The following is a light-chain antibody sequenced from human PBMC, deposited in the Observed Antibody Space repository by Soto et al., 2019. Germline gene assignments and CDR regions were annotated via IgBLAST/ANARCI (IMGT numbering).Light chain of an antibody. CDR2: EVN. CDR1: SSDVGHYNF. J-gene: IGLJ1*01. CDR3: FSYAGSSTYV. Sequence: QSFLTQPASVSGSPGRSITISCTGTSSDVGHYNFVSWYQQHPGKAPKMMIFEVNKRPSGVSNRFAGSKSGNTASLTITGLQAEDEAAYFCFSYAGSSTYVFGTGTKVTV. V-gene: IGLV2-23*02.